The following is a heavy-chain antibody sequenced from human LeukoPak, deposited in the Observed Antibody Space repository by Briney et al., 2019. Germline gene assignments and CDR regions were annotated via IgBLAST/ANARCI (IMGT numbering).Heavy chain of an antibody. CDR1: GFTFSSYA. D-gene: IGHD2-15*01. CDR2: ISYDGSNK. J-gene: IGHJ4*02. Sequence: GGSLRLSCAASGFTFSSYAMHWVRQAPGKGLEWVAVISYDGSNKYYADSVKGRFTISRDNSKNTLYLQMNSLRAEDTAVYYCARDEYPKGYCSGGSCYPGGYWGQGTLVTVSS. V-gene: IGHV3-30*04. CDR3: ARDEYPKGYCSGGSCYPGGY.